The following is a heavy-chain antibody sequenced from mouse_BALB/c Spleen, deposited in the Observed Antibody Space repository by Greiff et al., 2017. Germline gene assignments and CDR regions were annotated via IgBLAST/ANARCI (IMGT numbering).Heavy chain of an antibody. V-gene: IGHV6-6*02. J-gene: IGHJ2*01. CDR3: TRYYDYDEYYFDY. Sequence: EVKVEESGGGLVQPGGSMKLSCVASGFTFSNYWMNWVRQSPEKGLEWVAEIRLKSNNYATHYAESVKGRFTISRDDSKSSVYLQMNNLRAEDTGIYYCTRYYDYDEYYFDYWGQGTTLTVSS. CDR2: IRLKSNNYAT. CDR1: GFTFSNYW. D-gene: IGHD2-4*01.